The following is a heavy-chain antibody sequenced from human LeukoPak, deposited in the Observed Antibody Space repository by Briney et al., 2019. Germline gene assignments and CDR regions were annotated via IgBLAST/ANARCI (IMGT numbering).Heavy chain of an antibody. J-gene: IGHJ4*02. CDR1: GFTFNRYS. CDR3: TRDPRALDY. CDR2: IAYTGTM. Sequence: GGSLRLSCAASGFTFNRYSMNWVRQAPGRGLEWVSYIAYTGTMHYADSVKGRFTISRDDAKNSLYLHMNSLRAEDTAVYYCTRDPRALDYWGQGTLVTVSS. V-gene: IGHV3-48*01.